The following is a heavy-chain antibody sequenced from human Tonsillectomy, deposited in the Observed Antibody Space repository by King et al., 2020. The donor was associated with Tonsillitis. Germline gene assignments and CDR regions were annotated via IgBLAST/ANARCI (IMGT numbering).Heavy chain of an antibody. J-gene: IGHJ4*02. Sequence: QLQESGPGLVKPSETLSLTCAVSDYSISSGYYWGWIRQPPGKGLEWIGSIYHSGSTYYNPSLKSRVTISVDTSKNQFSLKLSSVTAADTAVYYCARIPIHYDILTGYIDYWGQGTLVTVSS. D-gene: IGHD3-9*01. V-gene: IGHV4-38-2*01. CDR1: DYSISSGYY. CDR3: ARIPIHYDILTGYIDY. CDR2: IYHSGST.